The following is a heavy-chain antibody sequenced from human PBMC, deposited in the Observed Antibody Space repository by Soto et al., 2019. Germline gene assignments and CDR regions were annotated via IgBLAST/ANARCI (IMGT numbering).Heavy chain of an antibody. J-gene: IGHJ6*02. CDR1: GYNFTSHW. V-gene: IGHV5-10-1*01. Sequence: GESLKISCKGSGYNFTSHWIIWVRQMPGKGLEWMGNIDPTDSFTNYSPSFQGHVTISTDKSMSTAYLQWGTLKASDTAMYYCARRGYDFWSGLDVWGQGTTVTVSS. D-gene: IGHD3-3*01. CDR2: IDPTDSFT. CDR3: ARRGYDFWSGLDV.